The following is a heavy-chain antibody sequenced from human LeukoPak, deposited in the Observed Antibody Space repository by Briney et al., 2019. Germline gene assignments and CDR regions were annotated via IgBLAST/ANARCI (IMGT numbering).Heavy chain of an antibody. CDR1: GFTFSSYA. D-gene: IGHD6-19*01. V-gene: IGHV3-23*01. CDR2: ISGSGGPT. CDR3: AKGPYSSGWYHFDY. Sequence: PGGSLRLSCAASGFTFSSYAMSWVRQAPGKGLEWVSAISGSGGPTYYADSVKGRFTISRDNSKNTLYLQMNSLRAEDTAVYYCAKGPYSSGWYHFDYWGQGTLVIVSS. J-gene: IGHJ4*02.